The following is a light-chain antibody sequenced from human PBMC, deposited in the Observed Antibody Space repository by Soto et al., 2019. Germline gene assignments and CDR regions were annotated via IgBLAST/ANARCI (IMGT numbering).Light chain of an antibody. J-gene: IGKJ1*01. CDR2: ATS. CDR1: QSISSY. V-gene: IGKV1-39*01. CDR3: QQSYSTPWT. Sequence: IQMTQSPSALSASIRDRVTITCLASQSISSYLNWYQQKPGKAPKSLIYATSRLQSGVPSKFSGSGSGTDFTLTISSLQPEDFATYYCQQSYSTPWTFGQGTKVDI.